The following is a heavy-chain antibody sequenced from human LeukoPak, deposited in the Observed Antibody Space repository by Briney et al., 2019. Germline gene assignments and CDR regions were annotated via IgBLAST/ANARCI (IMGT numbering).Heavy chain of an antibody. CDR3: ARDQGYCSGGRCYSYFDY. J-gene: IGHJ4*02. V-gene: IGHV3-33*01. CDR2: ISYDGSHK. CDR1: GFTFSSYS. Sequence: GGSLRLSCAASGFTFSSYSIQWVRQAPGKGLEWVAVISYDGSHKYYADSAKGRFTISRDDSKNTVYLQMSSLRADDTAVYYCARDQGYCSGGRCYSYFDYWGQGTQVTVSS. D-gene: IGHD2-15*01.